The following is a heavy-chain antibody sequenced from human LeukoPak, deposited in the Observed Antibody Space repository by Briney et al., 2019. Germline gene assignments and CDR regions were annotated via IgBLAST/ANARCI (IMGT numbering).Heavy chain of an antibody. Sequence: SETLSLTCTVSGGSISSYYWSWIRQPPGKGLEWIGYIYYSGSTNYNPSLKSRVTISVDTSKNQFSLKLSSVTAADTAVYYCARGSSSWYLPPLDYWGQGTLVTVSS. J-gene: IGHJ4*02. D-gene: IGHD6-13*01. CDR1: GGSISSYY. CDR2: IYYSGST. V-gene: IGHV4-59*08. CDR3: ARGSSSWYLPPLDY.